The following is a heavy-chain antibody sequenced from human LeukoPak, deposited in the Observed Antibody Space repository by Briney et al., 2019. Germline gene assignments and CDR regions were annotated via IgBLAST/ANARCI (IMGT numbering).Heavy chain of an antibody. D-gene: IGHD6-13*01. V-gene: IGHV1-2*02. CDR1: GYTFTGYY. Sequence: VKVSCKPSGYTFTGYYIQWVRQAPGQGLEWMGWINPNSGGTNYAQKFQGRVTMTRDTSISTAYMELSRLRSDDTAVYYCARDSSSWFNSFDYWGQGTLVTVSS. J-gene: IGHJ4*02. CDR3: ARDSSSWFNSFDY. CDR2: INPNSGGT.